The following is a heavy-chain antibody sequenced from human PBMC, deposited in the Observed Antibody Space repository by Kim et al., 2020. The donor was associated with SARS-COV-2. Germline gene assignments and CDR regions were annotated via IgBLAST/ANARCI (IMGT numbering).Heavy chain of an antibody. Sequence: GGSLRLSCAASGFTFSSYAMSWVRQAPGKGLEWVSVIYSGGSSTYYADSVKGRFTISRDNSKNTLYLQMNSLRAEDTAVYYCAKIEGIAAAGTLWNPLDIWGQGTMVTVSS. CDR1: GFTFSSYA. J-gene: IGHJ3*02. CDR3: AKIEGIAAAGTLWNPLDI. V-gene: IGHV3-23*03. CDR2: IYSGGSST. D-gene: IGHD6-13*01.